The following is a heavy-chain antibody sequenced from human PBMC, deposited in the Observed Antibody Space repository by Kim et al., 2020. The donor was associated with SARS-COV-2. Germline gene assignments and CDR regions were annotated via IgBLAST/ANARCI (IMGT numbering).Heavy chain of an antibody. V-gene: IGHV3-7*03. CDR2: IKQDGSEK. Sequence: GGSLRLSCAASGFTFSSYWMSWVRQAPGKGLEWVANIKQDGSEKYYVDSVKGRITISRENVKNSLYLQMNSLRDEDTAVYYCAREDRRITMVRGVKAAFDIWGQGTMVTVSS. J-gene: IGHJ3*02. CDR3: AREDRRITMVRGVKAAFDI. D-gene: IGHD3-10*01. CDR1: GFTFSSYW.